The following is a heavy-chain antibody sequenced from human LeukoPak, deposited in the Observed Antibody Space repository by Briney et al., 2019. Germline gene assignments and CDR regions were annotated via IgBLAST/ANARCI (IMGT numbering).Heavy chain of an antibody. J-gene: IGHJ4*02. CDR2: ISAYNGNT. D-gene: IGHD4-11*01. V-gene: IGHV1-18*01. Sequence: GASVKVSCKASGYTFTSYGISWVRQAPGQGLEWMGWISAYNGNTNYAQKLQGRVTMTRDMSTSTVYMELSSLRSEDTAVYYCARAFPPKRLPDYWGQGTLVTVSS. CDR3: ARAFPPKRLPDY. CDR1: GYTFTSYG.